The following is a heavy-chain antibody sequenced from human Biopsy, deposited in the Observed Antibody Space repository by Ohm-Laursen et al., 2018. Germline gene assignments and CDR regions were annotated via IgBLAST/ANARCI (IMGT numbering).Heavy chain of an antibody. CDR3: ARLTGDQAY. CDR2: IYHTGHT. V-gene: IGHV4-59*07. D-gene: IGHD7-27*01. J-gene: IGHJ4*02. CDR1: AGSINSYY. Sequence: SHTLSFTCPVSAGSINSYYWNRLRQSPGQGLEWIGFIYHTGHTNYNPSLKSRANISVDTSKNQFSLKVISVTAADTAVYYCARLTGDQAYWGQGILVTVSS.